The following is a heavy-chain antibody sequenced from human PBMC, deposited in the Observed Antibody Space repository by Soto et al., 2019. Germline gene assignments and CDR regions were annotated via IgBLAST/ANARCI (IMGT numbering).Heavy chain of an antibody. Sequence: LRLSCAASGFTFSSYAMHWVRQAPGKGLEWVAVISYDGSNKYYADSVKGRFTISRDNSKNTLYLQMNSLRAEDTAVYYCASPQKNYDFWSGYYTGIGYWGQGTLVTVSS. CDR1: GFTFSSYA. D-gene: IGHD3-3*01. V-gene: IGHV3-30-3*01. CDR3: ASPQKNYDFWSGYYTGIGY. J-gene: IGHJ4*02. CDR2: ISYDGSNK.